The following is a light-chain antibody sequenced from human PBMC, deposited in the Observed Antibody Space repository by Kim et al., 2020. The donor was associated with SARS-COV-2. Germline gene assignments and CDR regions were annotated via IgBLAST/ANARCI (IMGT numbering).Light chain of an antibody. CDR1: QSVSSSY. J-gene: IGKJ1*01. Sequence: EIVLTQSPGTLSLSPGERVTLSCRASQSVSSSYLAWYQQKPGQAPRLLIYGVSSRATGIPDRFSGSGSGTDFTLTISRLEPEDFAVYYCQQYGSSRWTFGQGTKVDIK. CDR3: QQYGSSRWT. V-gene: IGKV3-20*01. CDR2: GVS.